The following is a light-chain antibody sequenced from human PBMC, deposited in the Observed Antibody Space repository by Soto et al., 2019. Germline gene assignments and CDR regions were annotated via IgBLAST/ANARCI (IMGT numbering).Light chain of an antibody. V-gene: IGKV1-27*01. J-gene: IGKJ3*01. CDR3: QKYNSAPFT. CDR1: QGISNY. Sequence: DIQMTQSPSSLSASVGDRVTITCRASQGISNYLAWYQQRPGKVPKLLIYAASTLPSGVPSRFSGSGSGTDFTLTISSLQPEDVAIYYSQKYNSAPFTFGPGTKVDIK. CDR2: AAS.